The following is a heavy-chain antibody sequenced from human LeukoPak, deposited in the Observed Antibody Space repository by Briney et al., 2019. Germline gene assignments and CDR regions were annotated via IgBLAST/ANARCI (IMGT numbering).Heavy chain of an antibody. V-gene: IGHV4-4*02. J-gene: IGHJ4*02. D-gene: IGHD1-26*01. CDR3: SRESGAFSPFGY. Sequence: SGTLSFTCGVSGGSISSTNWWSWVRQPPGQGLEWIGEISLSGVTNYNPSLKSRVTMSLDRSKNHLSLTLTSVTAADTAVYYCSRESGAFSPFGYWGQGTLVTVSS. CDR1: GGSISSTNW. CDR2: ISLSGVT.